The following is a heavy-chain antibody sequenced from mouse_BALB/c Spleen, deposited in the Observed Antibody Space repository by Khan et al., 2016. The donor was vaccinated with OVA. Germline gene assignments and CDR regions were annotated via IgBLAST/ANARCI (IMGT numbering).Heavy chain of an antibody. V-gene: IGHV1S137*01. CDR3: TRGGGGNRFAY. CDR1: GYTFTDFT. CDR2: ISTYYGDV. Sequence: VQLQESGAELVRPGVSVKISCKGSGYTFTDFTMHWVKQSHAKSLEWIGVISTYYGDVTYNQKFKGKATMTVDKSSSTAYMELARLTSEDSAILFLTRGGGGNRFAYWGQGTLVTVSA. J-gene: IGHJ3*01.